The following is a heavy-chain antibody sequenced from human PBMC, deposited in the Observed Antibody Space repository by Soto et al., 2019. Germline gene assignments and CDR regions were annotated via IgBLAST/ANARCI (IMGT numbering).Heavy chain of an antibody. CDR3: ARESEDLTSNFDY. V-gene: IGHV3-64*04. CDR2: INNDGGST. J-gene: IGHJ4*02. Sequence: GGSLRLSCSASGFTFSNYAMHWVRQAPGKGLEYVSAINNDGGSTYYGDSMKGRFTISRDNAKNSLYLEMNSLRAEDTAVYYCARESEDLTSNFDYWGQGTLVTVSS. CDR1: GFTFSNYA.